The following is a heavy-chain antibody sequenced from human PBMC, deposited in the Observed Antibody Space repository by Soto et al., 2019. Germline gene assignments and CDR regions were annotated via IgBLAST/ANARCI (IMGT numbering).Heavy chain of an antibody. J-gene: IGHJ4*02. CDR2: IYFSGTT. CDR1: GGSINSGGFY. CDR3: ARLYVIPAVIPCGYFDY. Sequence: SETLSLTCPVSGGSINSGGFYWSWIRQHPGKGLEWIGYIYFSGTTYYNPSLKSRLTISLDTSKNQFSLKLSSVTAADTAVDYCARLYVIPAVIPCGYFDYWGQGALVTVSS. V-gene: IGHV4-31*03. D-gene: IGHD2-15*01.